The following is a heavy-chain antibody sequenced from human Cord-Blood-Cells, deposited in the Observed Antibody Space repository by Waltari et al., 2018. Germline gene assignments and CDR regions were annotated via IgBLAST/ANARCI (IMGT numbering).Heavy chain of an antibody. CDR2: IYSGGST. Sequence: EVQLVESGGGLVQPGGSLRLSCAASGFTVSSNYMSWVRQAPGKGLEWVSVIYSGGSTYDADSGKGRFTISRDKSKNTLYLQMNSLRAEDTAVYYCASSSKGFGELLLYYFDYWGQGTLVTVSS. CDR3: ASSSKGFGELLLYYFDY. V-gene: IGHV3-66*01. D-gene: IGHD3-10*01. CDR1: GFTVSSNY. J-gene: IGHJ4*02.